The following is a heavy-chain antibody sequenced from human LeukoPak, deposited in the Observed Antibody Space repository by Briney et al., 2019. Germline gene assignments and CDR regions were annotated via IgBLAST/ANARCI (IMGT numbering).Heavy chain of an antibody. V-gene: IGHV4-4*07. CDR1: GGSISSYY. CDR2: IYTSGST. D-gene: IGHD5-24*01. Sequence: SETLSLTCTVSGGSISSYYWSWIREPAGKGLEWIGRIYTSGSTNYNPSLKSRLTMSVDTSKNQFSLKLSSVTAADTAVYYCARWGRDGYKYYYYYMDVWGKGTTVTVSS. J-gene: IGHJ6*03. CDR3: ARWGRDGYKYYYYYMDV.